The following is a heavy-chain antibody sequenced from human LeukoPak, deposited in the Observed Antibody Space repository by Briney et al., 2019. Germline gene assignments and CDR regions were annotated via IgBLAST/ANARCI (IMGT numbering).Heavy chain of an antibody. D-gene: IGHD3-10*01. CDR2: MNPNSGNT. V-gene: IGHV1-8*01. J-gene: IGHJ4*02. Sequence: GASVKVSCKASGYTFTTYDINWVRQATGQGLEWMGWMNPNSGNTGYAQKYQGRVTMTRNTSMSTAYMELSSLRSEDTAVYYCARANYYGSGKKDLDYWGQGTLVTVSS. CDR1: GYTFTTYD. CDR3: ARANYYGSGKKDLDY.